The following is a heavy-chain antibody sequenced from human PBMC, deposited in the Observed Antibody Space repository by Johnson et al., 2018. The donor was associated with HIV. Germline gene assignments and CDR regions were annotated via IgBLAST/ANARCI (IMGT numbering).Heavy chain of an antibody. V-gene: IGHV3-30-3*01. CDR1: GFTFSSYA. D-gene: IGHD3-3*01. J-gene: IGHJ3*01. Sequence: MQLVESGGGVVQPGRSLRLSCAASGFTFSSYAMHWVRQAPGTGLEWVALVSYDGRNQYHADSVKGRFTISRDNAKNSLYLQMSSLRAEDTAVYYCAREAYYARAFDLWGQGTLVTVSS. CDR2: VSYDGRNQ. CDR3: AREAYYARAFDL.